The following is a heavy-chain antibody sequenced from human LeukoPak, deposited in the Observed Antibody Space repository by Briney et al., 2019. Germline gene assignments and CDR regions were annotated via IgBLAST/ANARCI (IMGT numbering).Heavy chain of an antibody. Sequence: SETLSLTCTVSGGSISSYYWSWIRQPPGKGLEWIGYIYYSVSTNYNPSLKSRVTISVDTSKNQFSLKLSSVTAADTAVYYCARDRPYGAPPVSAFDIWGQGTMVTVSS. V-gene: IGHV4-59*01. J-gene: IGHJ3*02. D-gene: IGHD4-17*01. CDR3: ARDRPYGAPPVSAFDI. CDR2: IYYSVST. CDR1: GGSISSYY.